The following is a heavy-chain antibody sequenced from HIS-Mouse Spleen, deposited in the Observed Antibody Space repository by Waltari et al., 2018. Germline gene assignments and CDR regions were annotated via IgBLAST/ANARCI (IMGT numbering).Heavy chain of an antibody. J-gene: IGHJ2*01. CDR1: GGSISSSSYY. Sequence: QLQLQESGPGLVKPSETLSLTCTVSGGSISSSSYYWGWIRQPPGKGLEVIGSIYYRGGTYYNPSLKIRVTISVDTSKNQFSLKLSSVTAADTAVYYCAREIPYSSSWYDWYFDLWGRGTLVTVSS. V-gene: IGHV4-39*07. D-gene: IGHD6-13*01. CDR2: IYYRGGT. CDR3: AREIPYSSSWYDWYFDL.